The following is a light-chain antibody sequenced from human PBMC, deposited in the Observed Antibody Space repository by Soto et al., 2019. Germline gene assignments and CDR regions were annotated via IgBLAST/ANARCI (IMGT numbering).Light chain of an antibody. V-gene: IGLV2-14*01. CDR3: SSYTSSTTRV. Sequence: QSVLTQPASVYGSPGQSITIYCTGTSSDVRGFNYVSWYQQYPGKAPKLMIYSVSNRPSGVSNRFSGSKSGNTASLTISGLQDEDEADYYCSSYTSSTTRVFGGGTKLTVL. J-gene: IGLJ3*02. CDR1: SSDVRGFNY. CDR2: SVS.